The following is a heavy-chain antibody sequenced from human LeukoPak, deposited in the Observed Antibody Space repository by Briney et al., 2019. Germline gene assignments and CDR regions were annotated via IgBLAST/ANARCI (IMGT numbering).Heavy chain of an antibody. D-gene: IGHD3-10*01. Sequence: SETLSLTCTVSGGSISSYYWSWIRQPPGKGLEWIGYIYYSGSTNYNPSLKSRVTISVDTSKNQFSLKLSSLTGADTAVYYCAREFGGGMDVWGRGTTVTVS. J-gene: IGHJ6*02. CDR2: IYYSGST. CDR3: AREFGGGMDV. V-gene: IGHV4-59*01. CDR1: GGSISSYY.